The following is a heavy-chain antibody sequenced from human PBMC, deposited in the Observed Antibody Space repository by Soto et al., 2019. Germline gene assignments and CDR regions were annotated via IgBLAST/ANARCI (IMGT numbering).Heavy chain of an antibody. CDR3: ARPTAMGNYYYYGMDV. CDR1: GYTFTSYF. CDR2: INPSGGST. J-gene: IGHJ6*02. Sequence: ASVKVSCKASGYTFTSYFMHWVRQAPGQGLEWMGIINPSGGSTSYAQKFQGRVTMTRDTSTSTVYMELSSLRSEDTAVYYCARPTAMGNYYYYGMDVWGQGTTVTVSS. V-gene: IGHV1-46*01. D-gene: IGHD5-18*01.